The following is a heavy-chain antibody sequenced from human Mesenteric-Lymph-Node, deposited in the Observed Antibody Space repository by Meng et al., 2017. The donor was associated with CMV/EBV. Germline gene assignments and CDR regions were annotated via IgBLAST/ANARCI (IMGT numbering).Heavy chain of an antibody. D-gene: IGHD1-7*01. CDR1: GFTFSSYW. Sequence: GESLKISCAASGFTFSSYWMHWVRQAPGKGLVWVSRINSDGSSTSYADSVKGRFTISRDNAKNTLYLQMNSLRAEDTAVYYCARASGTIYYYYGMDVWGQGTTVTVSS. CDR2: INSDGSST. CDR3: ARASGTIYYYYGMDV. V-gene: IGHV3-74*01. J-gene: IGHJ6*02.